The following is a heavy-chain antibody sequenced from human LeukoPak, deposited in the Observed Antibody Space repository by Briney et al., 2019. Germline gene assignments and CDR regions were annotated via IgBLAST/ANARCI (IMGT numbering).Heavy chain of an antibody. D-gene: IGHD3-10*01. V-gene: IGHV3-30*02. Sequence: GGSLRLSCAASGFTFSHYGMHWVRQNAGKGLEWVAFIRYDGINKYYADSVKGRFTISRDNAKNSLYLQMNSLRAEDTALYYCARDEGSGTPDNWFDPWGQGTLVTVSS. CDR3: ARDEGSGTPDNWFDP. J-gene: IGHJ5*02. CDR1: GFTFSHYG. CDR2: IRYDGINK.